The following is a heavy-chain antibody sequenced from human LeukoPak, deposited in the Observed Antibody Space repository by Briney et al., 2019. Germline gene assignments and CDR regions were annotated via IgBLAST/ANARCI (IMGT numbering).Heavy chain of an antibody. CDR1: GYTFTGYY. D-gene: IGHD6-6*01. V-gene: IGHV1-2*04. J-gene: IGHJ4*02. Sequence: ASVKVSCKASGYTFTGYYMHWVRQAPGQGLEWMGWINPNSGGTNYAQKFQGWVTMTRDTSISTAYMELSRLRSDDTAVYYCARGPPPSSSWESYYFDYWGQGTLVTVSS. CDR3: ARGPPPSSSWESYYFDY. CDR2: INPNSGGT.